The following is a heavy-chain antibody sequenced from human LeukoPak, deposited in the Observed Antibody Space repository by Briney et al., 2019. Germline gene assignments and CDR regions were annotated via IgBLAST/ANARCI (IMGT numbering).Heavy chain of an antibody. Sequence: GGSLRLSCAASGFTFSSSPMSWVRRAPGKGLEWVSGISSSGGDTPYADSVKGRFTISRDNSKNTLYLQMNSLRAEDTAVYFCARKNSGPQPFDYWGQGTLVTVSS. CDR1: GFTFSSSP. CDR2: ISSSGGDT. V-gene: IGHV3-23*01. J-gene: IGHJ4*02. D-gene: IGHD4-23*01. CDR3: ARKNSGPQPFDY.